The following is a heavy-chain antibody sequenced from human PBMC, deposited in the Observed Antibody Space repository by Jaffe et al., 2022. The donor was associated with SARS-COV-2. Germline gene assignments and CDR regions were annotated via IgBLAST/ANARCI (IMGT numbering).Heavy chain of an antibody. D-gene: IGHD3-9*01. V-gene: IGHV3-23*04. Sequence: EVQLVESGGGLVQPGGSLRLSCAASGFTFSSYAMSWVRQAPGKGLEWVSAISGSGGSTYYADSVKGRFTISRDNSKNTLYLQMNSLRAEDTAVYYCAKDQYDILTGYYLNAFDIWGQGTMVTVSS. CDR3: AKDQYDILTGYYLNAFDI. CDR1: GFTFSSYA. J-gene: IGHJ3*02. CDR2: ISGSGGST.